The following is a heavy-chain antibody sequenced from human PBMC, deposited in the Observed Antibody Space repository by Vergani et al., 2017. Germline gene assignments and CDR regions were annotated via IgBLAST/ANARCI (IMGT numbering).Heavy chain of an antibody. J-gene: IGHJ5*02. V-gene: IGHV4-34*01. CDR1: GGSFSGYY. D-gene: IGHD3-22*01. Sequence: QVQLQQWGAGLLKPSETLSITCAVYGGSFSGYYWGWIRQPPGKGLEWISSVSHSGETYFNPSLKGRVSISMDTSKNYFFLTLSSVTAADTAMYYCARRSSSYYFDIWGQGVLITVS. CDR3: ARRSSSYYFDI. CDR2: VSHSGET.